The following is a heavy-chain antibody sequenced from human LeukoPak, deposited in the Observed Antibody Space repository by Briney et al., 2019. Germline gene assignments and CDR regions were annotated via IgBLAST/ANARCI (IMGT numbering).Heavy chain of an antibody. CDR2: INHSGST. CDR1: GGSFSGYY. Sequence: SETLSLTCAVYGGSFSGYYWSWIRQPPGKGLEWIGEINHSGSTNYNPSLKSRVTISVDTSKNQFSLKLSSVTAADTAVYYCARGHQQRAFLTGTTPFDYWGQGTLVTVSS. J-gene: IGHJ4*02. D-gene: IGHD1-7*01. CDR3: ARGHQQRAFLTGTTPFDY. V-gene: IGHV4-34*01.